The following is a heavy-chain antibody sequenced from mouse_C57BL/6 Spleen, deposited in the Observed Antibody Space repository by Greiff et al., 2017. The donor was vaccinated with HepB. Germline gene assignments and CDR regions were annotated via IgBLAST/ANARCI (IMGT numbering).Heavy chain of an antibody. V-gene: IGHV1-9*01. CDR1: GYTFTGYW. D-gene: IGHD1-1*01. Sequence: VQLQQSGAELMKPGASVKLSCKATGYTFTGYWIEWVKQRPGHGLEWIGEILPGSGSTNYNEKFKGKATFTADTSSNTAYMQRSSLTTEDSAIYYCARQGGSRGGDYYAVDYWGQGTSVTVSS. CDR3: ARQGGSRGGDYYAVDY. CDR2: ILPGSGST. J-gene: IGHJ4*01.